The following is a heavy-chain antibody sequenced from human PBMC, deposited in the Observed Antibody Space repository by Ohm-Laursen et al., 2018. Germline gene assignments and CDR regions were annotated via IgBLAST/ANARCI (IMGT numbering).Heavy chain of an antibody. Sequence: GSLRLSCAASGFTVSSNYMSWVRQAPGKGLEWVSVIYSGGSTYYADSVKGRFTISRDNSKNTLYLQMNSLRAEDTAVYYCAKCLSHYYDTSGPDYWGQGTLVTVSS. J-gene: IGHJ4*02. CDR3: AKCLSHYYDTSGPDY. D-gene: IGHD3-22*01. CDR1: GFTVSSNY. V-gene: IGHV3-53*01. CDR2: IYSGGST.